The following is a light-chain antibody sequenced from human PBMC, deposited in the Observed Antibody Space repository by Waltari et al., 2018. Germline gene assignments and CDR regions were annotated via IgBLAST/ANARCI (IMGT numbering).Light chain of an antibody. CDR2: AAS. J-gene: IGKJ3*01. CDR1: QSVSSN. V-gene: IGKV3-15*01. CDR3: QEYSSWPVLT. Sequence: DIVMTQSPATLSLSPGERATLSCRASQSVSSNLAWSQQKPGQAPSLLIYAASTRATGIPAIFSGSGSGTDFTLTITSLQSEDFAIYYCQEYSSWPVLTFGPGTRVDFK.